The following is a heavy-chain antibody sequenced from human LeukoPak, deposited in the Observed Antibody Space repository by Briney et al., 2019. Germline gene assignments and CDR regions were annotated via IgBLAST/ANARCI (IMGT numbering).Heavy chain of an antibody. V-gene: IGHV3-13*04. CDR3: ARENSGANIAEPDY. J-gene: IGHJ4*02. D-gene: IGHD1-14*01. Sequence: QPGGSLRLSCAASGFTFSTYDMHWVRQATGKGLEWVSAIDTAGDTYYPDTVKGRFTISRENARNYLYLQMNSLRAGDTAVYFCARENSGANIAEPDYWGQGTLVTVSS. CDR1: GFTFSTYD. CDR2: IDTAGDT.